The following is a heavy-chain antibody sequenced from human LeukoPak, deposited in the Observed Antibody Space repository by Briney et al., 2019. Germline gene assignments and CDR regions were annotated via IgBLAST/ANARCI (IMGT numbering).Heavy chain of an antibody. V-gene: IGHV4-39*01. J-gene: IGHJ6*03. CDR1: GGSISSSSYY. Sequence: PSETLSLTCTVSGGSISSSSYYWGWIRQPPGKGLEWIGSIYYSGSTYYNPSLKSRVTISVDTSKNQFSLKLSSVTAADTAVYYCARLSRVVYYMDVWGKGTTVTVSS. CDR3: ARLSRVVYYMDV. CDR2: IYYSGST. D-gene: IGHD3-3*01.